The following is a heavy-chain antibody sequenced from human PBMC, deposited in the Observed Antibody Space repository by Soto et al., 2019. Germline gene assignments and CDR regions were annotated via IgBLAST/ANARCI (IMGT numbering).Heavy chain of an antibody. CDR3: AKAVSSSWYTDYYYGMDV. J-gene: IGHJ6*02. CDR1: GFTFSSYG. Sequence: QVQLVESGGGVVQPGRSLRLSCAASGFTFSSYGMHWVRQAPGKGLEWVAVISYDGSNKYYADSVKGRFTISRDNSKNTQYLQMNSLRAEDTAVYYCAKAVSSSWYTDYYYGMDVWGQGTTVTVSS. V-gene: IGHV3-30*18. D-gene: IGHD6-13*01. CDR2: ISYDGSNK.